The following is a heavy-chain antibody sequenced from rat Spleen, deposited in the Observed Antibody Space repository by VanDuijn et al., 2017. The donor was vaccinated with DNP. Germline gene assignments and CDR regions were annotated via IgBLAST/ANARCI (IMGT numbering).Heavy chain of an antibody. V-gene: IGHV5-7*01. D-gene: IGHD1-11*01. J-gene: IGHJ1*01. CDR2: ISSRGTSI. Sequence: EVQVVESGGGLVQPGRSLKLSCAASGFTFSDYNMAWVRQAPKKGLEWVAIISSRGTSIDYRDSVKGRFTASRDNAKTTLDLQMDSLRSEDTATYFCAKAGGYSPWYFDFWGPGTMVSVSS. CDR3: AKAGGYSPWYFDF. CDR1: GFTFSDYN.